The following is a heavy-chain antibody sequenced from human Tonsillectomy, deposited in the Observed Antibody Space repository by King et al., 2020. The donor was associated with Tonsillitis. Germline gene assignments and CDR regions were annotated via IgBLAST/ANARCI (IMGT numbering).Heavy chain of an antibody. V-gene: IGHV3-33*05. J-gene: IGHJ6*02. CDR3: ARTDCSSTNCFYYYYYGLDV. CDR2: ISFDGSNE. D-gene: IGHD2-2*01. CDR1: GFTFTSYG. Sequence: VQLVESGGGVVQPGRSLRLSCAASGFTFTSYGMHWVRQAPGKGLEWVAVISFDGSNEYYADSVKGRFTISRDNSKNTLYLQMNSLRAEDTAVYYCARTDCSSTNCFYYYYYGLDVWGQGTTVTVSS.